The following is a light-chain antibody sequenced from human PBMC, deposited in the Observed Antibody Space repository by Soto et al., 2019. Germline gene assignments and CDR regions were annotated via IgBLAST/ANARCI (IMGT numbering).Light chain of an antibody. Sequence: EIVLPQSPGTLSLSPGERATLSCRASQSLSSSYLAWYQQKPGQTPRLLIEGASTRAAGIPDRFSGSGSGTDFTLTISRLEPEDFAVYYCQQYDNSLYTFGQGTKLEIK. CDR1: QSLSSSY. V-gene: IGKV3-20*01. CDR2: GAS. J-gene: IGKJ2*01. CDR3: QQYDNSLYT.